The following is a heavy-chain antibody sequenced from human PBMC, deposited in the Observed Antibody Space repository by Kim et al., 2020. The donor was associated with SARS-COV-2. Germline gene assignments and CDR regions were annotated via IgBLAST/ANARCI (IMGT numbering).Heavy chain of an antibody. CDR2: IWFDGSNE. J-gene: IGHJ3*01. V-gene: IGHV3-33*01. CDR3: AREPATGTSAFDF. Sequence: GGSLRLSCAASGFPFSNYAFHWVRQAPGKGLEWVAIIWFDGSNEDYAESVKGRFTISRDNSKSTLYLQMNSLTAEDTAVYYCAREPATGTSAFDFWG. D-gene: IGHD3-9*01. CDR1: GFPFSNYA.